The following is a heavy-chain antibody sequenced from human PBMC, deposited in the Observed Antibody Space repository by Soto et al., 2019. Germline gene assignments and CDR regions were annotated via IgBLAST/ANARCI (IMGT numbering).Heavy chain of an antibody. CDR1: GGSISSTNYY. J-gene: IGHJ5*02. V-gene: IGHV4-39*01. CDR2: ISYSGYT. D-gene: IGHD6-19*01. CDR3: ARHTGYSSGKRWFDP. Sequence: SETLSLTCPVSGGSISSTNYYWGWIRQPPGKGLEWIGTISYSGYTSYNPSLKSRVTITADTSKNQFSLKVNSVTAADTAVYYCARHTGYSSGKRWFDPWGQGTLVTVSS.